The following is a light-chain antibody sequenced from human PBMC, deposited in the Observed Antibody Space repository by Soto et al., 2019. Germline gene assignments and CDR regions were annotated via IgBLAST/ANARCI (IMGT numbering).Light chain of an antibody. CDR2: GTS. CDR1: QTVNTEF. J-gene: IGKJ2*01. Sequence: EIVLTQSPGTLSLSPGDRATFSCRTSQTVNTEFLAWYQQRPGLAPRLLIHGTSNRATGIPDRFSGSGSGPDFPLTLSALEPEDFAVYYCQRYGSSPLYAFGQGTKLEI. V-gene: IGKV3-20*01. CDR3: QRYGSSPLYA.